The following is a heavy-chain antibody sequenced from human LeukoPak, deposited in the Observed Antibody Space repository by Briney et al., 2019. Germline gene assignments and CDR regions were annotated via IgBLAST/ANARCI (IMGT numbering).Heavy chain of an antibody. J-gene: IGHJ4*02. CDR3: ARDTYGGYEYYFDY. CDR1: GFTISSYW. D-gene: IGHD4-17*01. Sequence: GGSLRLSCAASGFTISSYWMSWVRQAPGKGLEWVANINQEGSEKYYVDSVKGRFTISRDNAKNSLYLQMIRLRVEDTAVYYCARDTYGGYEYYFDYWGQGTLVTVSS. V-gene: IGHV3-7*01. CDR2: INQEGSEK.